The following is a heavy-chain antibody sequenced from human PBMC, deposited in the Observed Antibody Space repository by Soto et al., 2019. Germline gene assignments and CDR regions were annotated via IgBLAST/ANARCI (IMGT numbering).Heavy chain of an antibody. Sequence: QVQLQQWGAGLLKPSETLSLTCAVYGGSFSGYQWSWIRQTPGKGLEWIGEINDSGNINYNPSLKSRVTILLDTPKTQISLKLSSVTAAESAVYYCARGLILWFGELSRRGGYYYDMGVWGKGTTVTVSS. J-gene: IGHJ6*03. CDR2: INDSGNI. CDR3: ARGLILWFGELSRRGGYYYDMGV. CDR1: GGSFSGYQ. V-gene: IGHV4-34*01. D-gene: IGHD3-10*01.